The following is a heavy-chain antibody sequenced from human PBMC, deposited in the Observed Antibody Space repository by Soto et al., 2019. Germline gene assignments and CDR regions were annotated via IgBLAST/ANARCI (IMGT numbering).Heavy chain of an antibody. CDR1: GFTFSSDS. CDR2: ISSSSSYI. J-gene: IGHJ5*02. D-gene: IGHD2-2*01. CDR3: AREVGIVVVPAAMSP. Sequence: PGGSLRLSCADSGFTFSSDSMNWVRQAPGKGLEWVSSISSSSSYIYYADSVKGRFTISRDNAKNSLYLQMNSLRAEDTAVYYCAREVGIVVVPAAMSPWGQGTLVTVSS. V-gene: IGHV3-21*01.